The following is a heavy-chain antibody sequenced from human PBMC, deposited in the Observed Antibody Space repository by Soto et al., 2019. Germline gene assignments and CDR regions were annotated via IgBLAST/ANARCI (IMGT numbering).Heavy chain of an antibody. CDR2: ISWNSGSI. CDR1: GFTFDDYA. J-gene: IGHJ6*02. D-gene: IGHD6-6*01. V-gene: IGHV3-9*01. CDR3: ATDMWGKQLARYYGMDV. Sequence: EVQLVESGGGLVQPGRSLRLSCAASGFTFDDYAMHWVRQAPGKGLEWVSGISWNSGSIGYADSVKGRFTISRDNAKNSLYLQMNSLRAEDTALYYCATDMWGKQLARYYGMDVWGQGTTVTVSS.